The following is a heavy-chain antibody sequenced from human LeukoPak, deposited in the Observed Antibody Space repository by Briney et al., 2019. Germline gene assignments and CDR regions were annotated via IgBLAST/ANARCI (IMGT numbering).Heavy chain of an antibody. D-gene: IGHD4/OR15-4a*01. CDR2: IYPGDSVT. V-gene: IGHV5-51*01. CDR3: ARHIGLTTRYFDY. J-gene: IGHJ4*02. Sequence: GESLKISCKGSGYTFTNYWIGWVRQMPGKGLEWMGMIYPGDSVTRYSPSFQGHVTISADRSTTTAYLQWSSLKASDTAMYYCARHIGLTTRYFDYWGQGTLVTVSS. CDR1: GYTFTNYW.